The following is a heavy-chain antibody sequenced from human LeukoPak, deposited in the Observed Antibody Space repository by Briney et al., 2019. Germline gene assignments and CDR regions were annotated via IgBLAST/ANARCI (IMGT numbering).Heavy chain of an antibody. CDR3: ARDSSGWFFGAFDI. J-gene: IGHJ3*02. D-gene: IGHD6-19*01. V-gene: IGHV4-59*12. CDR1: GGSISSYY. CDR2: IYYSGST. Sequence: SETLSLTCTVSGGSISSYYWSWIRQPPGKGLEWIGYIYYSGSTNYNPSLKSRVTISVDTSKNQFSLKLSSVTAADTAVYYCARDSSGWFFGAFDIWGQGTMVTVSS.